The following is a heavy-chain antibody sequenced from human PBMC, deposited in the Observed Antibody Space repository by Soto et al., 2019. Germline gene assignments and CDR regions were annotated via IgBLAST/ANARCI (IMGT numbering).Heavy chain of an antibody. D-gene: IGHD5-18*01. CDR2: ISYDGSNK. CDR1: GFTFSSYG. CDR3: AKDLAAMGY. V-gene: IGHV3-30*18. Sequence: QVQLVESGGGVVQPGRSLRLSCAASGFTFSSYGMHWVRQAPGKGLEWVAVISYDGSNKYYADSVKGRFTISRDNSKNTLYLQMNSLRAEDTAVYYCAKDLAAMGYWGQGTLVTVSS. J-gene: IGHJ4*02.